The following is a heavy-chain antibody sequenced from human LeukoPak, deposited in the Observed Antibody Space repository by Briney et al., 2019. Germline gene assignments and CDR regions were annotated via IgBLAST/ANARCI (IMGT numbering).Heavy chain of an antibody. Sequence: GGSLRLSCAASGFIFSDYGIHWVRQASGRGLEWVAFMSDDGSDKYYADPVRGRFTISRDNSQNTVHLHMSSPRVEDTAVYYCAKDQRTSWYFDLWGQGTLVTVSS. J-gene: IGHJ4*02. V-gene: IGHV3-30*18. CDR1: GFIFSDYG. D-gene: IGHD2-2*01. CDR3: AKDQRTSWYFDL. CDR2: MSDDGSDK.